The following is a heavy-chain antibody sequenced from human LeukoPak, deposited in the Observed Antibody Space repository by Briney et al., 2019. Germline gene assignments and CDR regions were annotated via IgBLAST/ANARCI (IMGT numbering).Heavy chain of an antibody. Sequence: PGGSLRLSCAASGFTFDDYAMHWVRQAPGKGLEWVSGISWNSGSIGYADSVKGRFTISRDNSKNTLYLQMNSLRAEDTAVYYCAKEPYYDFWSGYPYYFDYWGQGTLVTVSS. CDR2: ISWNSGSI. CDR3: AKEPYYDFWSGYPYYFDY. CDR1: GFTFDDYA. V-gene: IGHV3-9*01. J-gene: IGHJ4*02. D-gene: IGHD3-3*01.